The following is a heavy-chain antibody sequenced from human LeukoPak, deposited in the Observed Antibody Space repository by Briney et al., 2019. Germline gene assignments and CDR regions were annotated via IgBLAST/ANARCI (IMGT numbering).Heavy chain of an antibody. D-gene: IGHD3-3*01. CDR2: ISYDGSNK. CDR1: GFTFSSYA. CDR3: ARSDYDFWSGPNPPYYYGMDV. V-gene: IGHV3-30-3*01. Sequence: GGSLRLSCAASGFTFSSYAMHWVRQAPGKGLEWVAVISYDGSNKYYADSVKGRFTISRDNSKNTLYLQMNSLRAKDTAVYYCARSDYDFWSGPNPPYYYGMDVWGQGTTVTVSS. J-gene: IGHJ6*02.